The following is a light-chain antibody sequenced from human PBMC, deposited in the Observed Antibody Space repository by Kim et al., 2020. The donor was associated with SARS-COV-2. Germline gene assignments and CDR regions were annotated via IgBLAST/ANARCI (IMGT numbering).Light chain of an antibody. CDR3: SSYASSRSYV. Sequence: QSALTQPASVSGSPGQSITISCTGTSSDVGRYNYVSWYQHHPGKAPKLMIYDVSERPSGVSDRFSGSKSGNTASLTISGLQAEDEADYYCSSYASSRSYVFGTGTKVTVL. CDR2: DVS. V-gene: IGLV2-14*03. J-gene: IGLJ1*01. CDR1: SSDVGRYNY.